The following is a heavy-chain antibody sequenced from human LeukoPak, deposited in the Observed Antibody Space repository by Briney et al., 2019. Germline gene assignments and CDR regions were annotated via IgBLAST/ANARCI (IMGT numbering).Heavy chain of an antibody. CDR2: INPDGRDT. D-gene: IGHD1-1*01. CDR3: TSWVDTTAEYFQR. Sequence: GGSLRLSCVVSGFTFNRCWMNWVRQAPGKGLEWVAHINPDGRDTYYVDSVKGRFTISRDSAQNSMYLQMNSLRVEDTAVYYCTSWVDTTAEYFQRWGQGTLVTVSS. CDR1: GFTFNRCW. J-gene: IGHJ1*01. V-gene: IGHV3-7*01.